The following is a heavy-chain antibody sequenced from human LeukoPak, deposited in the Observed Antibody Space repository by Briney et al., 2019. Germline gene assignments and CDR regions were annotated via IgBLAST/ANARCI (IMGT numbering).Heavy chain of an antibody. CDR2: TFYRSKWYN. V-gene: IGHV6-1*01. D-gene: IGHD2-21*02. CDR1: GDSVPSNSAT. J-gene: IGHJ3*02. CDR3: GRYVTGAFDI. Sequence: SQTLSLPCAISGDSVPSNSATWNWIRQSPSRGLEWLGRTFYRSKWYNEYAVSVKSRITVNPDTTTYHVSLQLNSVTPADTALYYCGRYVTGAFDIWGLGTMVTVSS.